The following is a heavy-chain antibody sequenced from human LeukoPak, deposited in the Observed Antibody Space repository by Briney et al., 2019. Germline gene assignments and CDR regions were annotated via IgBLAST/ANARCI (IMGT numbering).Heavy chain of an antibody. V-gene: IGHV3-23*01. J-gene: IGHJ6*02. CDR1: GFAFSSHS. CDR3: AKSGSTSIVRGNGLDV. D-gene: IGHD3-10*01. CDR2: ISASGDKI. Sequence: GGSLRLSCATSGFAFSSHSMAWVRQAPGKGLEWVSSISASGDKIFYPDSVKGRFTISKNNPKKTLYLQMNSLRADDTAVYYCAKSGSTSIVRGNGLDVWGQGTTVTVSS.